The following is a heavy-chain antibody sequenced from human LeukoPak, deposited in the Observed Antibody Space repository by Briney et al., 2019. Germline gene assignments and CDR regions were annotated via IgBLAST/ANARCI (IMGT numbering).Heavy chain of an antibody. CDR2: ISGSGGGT. J-gene: IGHJ4*02. D-gene: IGHD3-22*01. V-gene: IGHV3-23*01. CDR3: ALFSYDSSGYYN. Sequence: GGSLRLSCAASGFTFSSYAMSWVRQAPGKGLEWVSAISGSGGGTYYADSVKGRFTISRDNSKNTLYLQMNSLRAEDTAVYYCALFSYDSSGYYNWGQGTLVTVSS. CDR1: GFTFSSYA.